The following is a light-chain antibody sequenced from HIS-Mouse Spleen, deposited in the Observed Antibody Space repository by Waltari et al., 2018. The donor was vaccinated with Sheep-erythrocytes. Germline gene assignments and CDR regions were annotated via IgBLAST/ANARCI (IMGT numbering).Light chain of an antibody. CDR2: XAS. J-gene: IGKJ2*01. CDR3: QQYNSYS. Sequence: DXQMTQXXSXLXXXXXDRFTITXRASQSISSWLXXYQQKPGKAPXXLIXXASRLESGXXXRCSGSGSXTEFTLTISSLQPDDFXTYYCQQYNSYSFGQGTKLEIK. CDR1: QSISSW. V-gene: IGKV1-5*03.